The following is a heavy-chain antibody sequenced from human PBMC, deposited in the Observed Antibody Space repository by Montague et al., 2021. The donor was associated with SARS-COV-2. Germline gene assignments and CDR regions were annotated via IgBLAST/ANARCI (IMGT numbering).Heavy chain of an antibody. CDR3: ARADVRSPDTTHLYYYKGMDP. V-gene: IGHV4-59*01. CDR2: IYYSGRT. CDR1: GDSISTSY. Sequence: SETLSLTCTVSGDSISTSYWAWSRQPPGKGLEWIGYIYYSGRTSYNSSLNSRVTITIGTSKNQISLTLSSGTAADTAVYFCARADVRSPDTTHLYYYKGMDPWGQGTTVTVSS. D-gene: IGHD2-15*01. J-gene: IGHJ6*02.